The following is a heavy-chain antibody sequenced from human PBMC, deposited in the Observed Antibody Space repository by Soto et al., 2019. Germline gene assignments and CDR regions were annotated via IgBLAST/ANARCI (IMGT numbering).Heavy chain of an antibody. CDR2: TYYRSKWYN. D-gene: IGHD2-8*01. CDR3: ARDPYCTNGVCYGGNWFDP. CDR1: GDSVSSHSAA. V-gene: IGHV6-1*01. Sequence: QTLSLTCAISGDSVSSHSAAWNWIRQSPSRGLEWLGRTYYRSKWYNDYAVSVKSRITINPDTSKNQFSLQLNSVTPEDTAVYYCARDPYCTNGVCYGGNWFDPWGQGTLVTVSS. J-gene: IGHJ5*02.